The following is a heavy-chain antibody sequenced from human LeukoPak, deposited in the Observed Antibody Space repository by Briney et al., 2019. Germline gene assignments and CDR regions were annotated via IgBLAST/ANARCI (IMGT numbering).Heavy chain of an antibody. CDR2: IYYSGST. Sequence: PSQTLSLTCTVSGGSISSGGYYWTWIRQHPGKGLEWIGYIYYSGSTHYNPSLKSRVTISVDTSKNQFSLKLSSVTAADTAVYYCARGLYDSSGYDAFDIWGQGTRVTVSS. V-gene: IGHV4-31*03. CDR3: ARGLYDSSGYDAFDI. J-gene: IGHJ3*02. CDR1: GGSISSGGYY. D-gene: IGHD3-22*01.